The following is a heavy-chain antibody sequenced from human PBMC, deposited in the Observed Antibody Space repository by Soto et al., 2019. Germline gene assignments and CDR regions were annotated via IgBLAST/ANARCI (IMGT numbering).Heavy chain of an antibody. CDR1: GFSFTTYG. CDR3: AKDFYYDTRGPDY. V-gene: IGHV3-23*01. CDR2: ISGSGGST. Sequence: HPGGSLRLSCAASGFSFTTYGMSWVRQAPGKGLEWVSTISGSGGSTYYADSVKGRFTISRGNSKNTLYLQMNSLRAEDTAVYYCAKDFYYDTRGPDYWGQGTLVTV. D-gene: IGHD3-22*01. J-gene: IGHJ4*02.